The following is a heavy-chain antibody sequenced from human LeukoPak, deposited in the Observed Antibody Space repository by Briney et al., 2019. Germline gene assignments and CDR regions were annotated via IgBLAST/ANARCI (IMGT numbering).Heavy chain of an antibody. CDR3: ARIYCSGGSCYGPYNSPNGGGSGFDY. Sequence: GGSLRLSCAASGFTFSSYWMSWVRQAPGKGLEWVANIKQDGSEKYYVDSVKGRFTISRDNAKNSLYLKMNSLRAEDTAVYYCARIYCSGGSCYGPYNSPNGGGSGFDYWGQGTLVTVSS. V-gene: IGHV3-7*03. CDR2: IKQDGSEK. J-gene: IGHJ4*02. CDR1: GFTFSSYW. D-gene: IGHD2-15*01.